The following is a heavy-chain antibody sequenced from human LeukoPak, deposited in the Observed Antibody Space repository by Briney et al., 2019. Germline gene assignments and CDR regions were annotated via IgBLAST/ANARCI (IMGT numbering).Heavy chain of an antibody. CDR2: INQDGSEK. CDR1: GFTFSNYW. Sequence: GGSLRLSCAASGFTFSNYWMSWVRQAPGKGREWVANINQDGSEKYYVDAVKGRFTISRDNARSSLYLQMNSLRVEDTAVYYSARVQGSSGPGIFEYWGQETLVPVSS. D-gene: IGHD6-19*01. V-gene: IGHV3-7*01. J-gene: IGHJ4*02. CDR3: ARVQGSSGPGIFEY.